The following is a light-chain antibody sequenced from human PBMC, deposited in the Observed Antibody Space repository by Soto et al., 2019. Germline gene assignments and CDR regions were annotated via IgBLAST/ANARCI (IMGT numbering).Light chain of an antibody. V-gene: IGKV3-15*01. CDR1: QSVNSN. J-gene: IGKJ5*01. CDR3: QKYSKWPIT. Sequence: DMVMTQSPAILSVSPGDSATLSCRASQSVNSNYLAWYQQHPGQPPRLLIYGTSTRATEIPARFSGSGSGTEFTPTISSLQSEDFAVYYCQKYSKWPITFGQGTRLEIK. CDR2: GTS.